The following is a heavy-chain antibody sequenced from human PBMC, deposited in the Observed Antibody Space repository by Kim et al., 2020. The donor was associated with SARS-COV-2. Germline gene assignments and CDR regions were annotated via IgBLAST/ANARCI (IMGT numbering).Heavy chain of an antibody. CDR2: VYYTGST. V-gene: IGHV4-31*03. CDR1: GDPISRGVYY. CDR3: ARETRNLARGVHRFEG. J-gene: IGHJ1*01. D-gene: IGHD3-10*01. Sequence: SETLSLTCTVSGDPISRGVYYWSWIRQRPGAGLEWIGYVYYTGSTYYNPSLKSRVVISLDTNKNQFSLNLTSLHAADTAVYFCARETRNLARGVHRFEGWGQGTLVTVSS.